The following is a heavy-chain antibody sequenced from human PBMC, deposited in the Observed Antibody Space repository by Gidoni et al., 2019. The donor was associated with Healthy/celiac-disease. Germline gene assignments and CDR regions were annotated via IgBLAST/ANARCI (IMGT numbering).Heavy chain of an antibody. J-gene: IGHJ4*02. D-gene: IGHD5-12*01. CDR3: AKDVYSGYDPYFDY. CDR2: ISGDGGST. CDR1: EFTFDDYA. Sequence: EVQLVESGGGVVQPGGSLRLSCAASEFTFDDYAMHWVRQAPGKGLEWVSLISGDGGSTYYADSVKGRFTISRDNSKNSLYLQMNSLRTEDTALYYCAKDVYSGYDPYFDYWGQGTLVTVSS. V-gene: IGHV3-43*02.